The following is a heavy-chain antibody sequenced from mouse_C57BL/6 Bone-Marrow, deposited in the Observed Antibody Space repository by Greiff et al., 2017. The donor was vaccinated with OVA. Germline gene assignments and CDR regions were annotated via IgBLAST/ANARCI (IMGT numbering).Heavy chain of an antibody. J-gene: IGHJ4*01. CDR3: AVYSNYYAMDY. CDR1: GFTFSDFY. CDR2: SRNKANDYTT. Sequence: EVKLVESGGGLVQSGRSLRLSCATSGFTFSDFYMEWVRQAPGKGLEWIAASRNKANDYTTEYSASVKGRFIVSRDTSQSILYLQMNALRAEDTAIYYCAVYSNYYAMDYWGQGTSVTVSS. D-gene: IGHD2-5*01. V-gene: IGHV7-1*01.